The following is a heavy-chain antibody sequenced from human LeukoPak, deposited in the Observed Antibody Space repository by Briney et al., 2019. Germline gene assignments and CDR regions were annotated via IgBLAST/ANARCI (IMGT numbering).Heavy chain of an antibody. V-gene: IGHV4-59*01. Sequence: PSETLSLTCTVSGASISSYYWSWIRQPPGKGLEWIGYIHNSVRTNYNPSLKSRVTISVDTSKNQFSLKLSSVTAADTAVYYCARGGAQWLPPVPDFDYWGQGTLVTVSS. CDR1: GASISSYY. D-gene: IGHD6-19*01. J-gene: IGHJ4*02. CDR3: ARGGAQWLPPVPDFDY. CDR2: IHNSVRT.